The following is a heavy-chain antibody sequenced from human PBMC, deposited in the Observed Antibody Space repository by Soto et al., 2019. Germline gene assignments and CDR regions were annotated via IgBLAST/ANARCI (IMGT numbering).Heavy chain of an antibody. CDR1: EFTFSNYA. D-gene: IGHD4-17*01. CDR3: ARGPSYSDSYFDH. V-gene: IGHV3-30*03. J-gene: IGHJ4*02. Sequence: QVQLVESGGGAVQPGGSRRLSCAASEFTFSNYAMHWVRQAPGKGLQWLAVISYDGNNKYYADSVEGRFTISRDHSKNTVYLQMTSLRLEDTAVYYCARGPSYSDSYFDHWGQGTLVTVSS. CDR2: ISYDGNNK.